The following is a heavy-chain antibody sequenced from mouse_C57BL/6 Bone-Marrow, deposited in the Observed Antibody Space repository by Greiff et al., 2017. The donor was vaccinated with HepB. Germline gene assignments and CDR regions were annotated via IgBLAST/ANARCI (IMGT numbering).Heavy chain of an antibody. V-gene: IGHV1-82*01. CDR3: AIITTVVAKDFDY. CDR2: IYPGDGDT. D-gene: IGHD1-1*01. CDR1: GYAFSSSW. Sequence: QVQLQQSGPELVKPGASVKISCKASGYAFSSSWMNWVKQRPGKGLEWIGRIYPGDGDTNYNGKFKGKATLTADKSSSTAYMQLSSLTSEDSAVYFCAIITTVVAKDFDYWGQGTTLTVSS. J-gene: IGHJ2*01.